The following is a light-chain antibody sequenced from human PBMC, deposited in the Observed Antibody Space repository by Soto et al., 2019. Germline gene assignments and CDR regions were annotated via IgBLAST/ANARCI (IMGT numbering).Light chain of an antibody. V-gene: IGLV2-23*03. J-gene: IGLJ2*01. CDR1: SSDVGSYNL. CDR3: CSYAGSNNFAV. Sequence: QSALTQAASVSGSPGQSITISCTGTSSDVGSYNLVSWYQQRPGKAPKLMVYEGNKRPSGVSNRFSGSKSGNTASLTISGLQAEDEADYYCCSYAGSNNFAVFGGGTKVTVL. CDR2: EGN.